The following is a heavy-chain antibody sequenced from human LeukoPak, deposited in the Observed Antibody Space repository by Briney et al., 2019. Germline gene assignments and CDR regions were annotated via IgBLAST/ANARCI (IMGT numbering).Heavy chain of an antibody. V-gene: IGHV4-30-4*08. CDR1: GGSISSGDYY. J-gene: IGHJ3*02. CDR3: ARPETGTVAFDI. D-gene: IGHD1-7*01. Sequence: SETLSLTCTDSGGSISSGDYYWSWIRQPPGEGLEWIGYNYYSRSTYYNPSLKSRVTISVDTSKNQFSLKLSSVTAADTAVYYCARPETGTVAFDIWGQGTMVTVSS. CDR2: NYYSRST.